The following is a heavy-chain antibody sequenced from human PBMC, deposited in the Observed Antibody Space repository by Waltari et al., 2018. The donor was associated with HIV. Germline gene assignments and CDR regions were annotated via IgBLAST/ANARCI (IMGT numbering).Heavy chain of an antibody. CDR1: GYSFTGPW. Sequence: EVQLVQSGAEVKKLGESLKISCTGSGYSFTGPWIDWVRQMPGKGLQYMGTIYPGDSDTRYSPSFQGQVIISADKSISTAYLQWSSLKASDTAIYYCARRAKDCSDGNCYSGALDFWGQGTLVTVSS. D-gene: IGHD2-21*02. V-gene: IGHV5-51*01. CDR2: IYPGDSDT. J-gene: IGHJ4*02. CDR3: ARRAKDCSDGNCYSGALDF.